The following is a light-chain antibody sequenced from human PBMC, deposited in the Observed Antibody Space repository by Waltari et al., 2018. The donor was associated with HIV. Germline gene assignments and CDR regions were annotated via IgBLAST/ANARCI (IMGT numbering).Light chain of an antibody. CDR2: EGS. V-gene: IGLV2-23*01. CDR1: SSDVGSYNL. Sequence: QSALTQPAYVSGSPGQSLTISCTGTSSDVGSYNLVSGYQQHPGKAPKPMIYEGSKRPSAVSTRFAGSKSGHTASLAISGLQAEDEADYYCCAYAGSSTLVFSGGTKLTVL. CDR3: CAYAGSSTLV. J-gene: IGLJ3*02.